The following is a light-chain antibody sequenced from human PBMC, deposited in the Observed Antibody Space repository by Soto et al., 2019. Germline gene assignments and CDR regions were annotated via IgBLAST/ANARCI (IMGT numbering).Light chain of an antibody. CDR3: TSHTTIPTLPVV. CDR1: SSDVGAYDY. Sequence: QSALTQPASVSGSPGQSITLSCTGTSSDVGAYDYVSWYQQHPGRAPKLIIFEVSNRPSGVSNRFSGSKSANTASLTISGLQAEDEAHYYCTSHTTIPTLPVVFGGGTQLNVL. V-gene: IGLV2-14*01. J-gene: IGLJ2*01. CDR2: EVS.